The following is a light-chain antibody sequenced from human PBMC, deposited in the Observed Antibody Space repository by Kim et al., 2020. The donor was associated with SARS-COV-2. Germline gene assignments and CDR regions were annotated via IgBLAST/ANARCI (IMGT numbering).Light chain of an antibody. CDR3: HSYDTTTHI. CDR2: EDN. CDR1: SGCIASNY. V-gene: IGLV6-57*03. Sequence: GKSISRACNRSSGCIASNYVQWDQQHPGSAPSTVIFEDNQGPSGVPGRFSGSIGSSSNFASLAISGLKTEDEADYYCHSYDTTTHIFGGGTQLTVL. J-gene: IGLJ2*01.